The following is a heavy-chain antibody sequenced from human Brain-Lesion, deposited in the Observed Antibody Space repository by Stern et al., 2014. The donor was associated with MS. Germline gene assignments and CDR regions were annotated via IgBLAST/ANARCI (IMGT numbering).Heavy chain of an antibody. D-gene: IGHD3-10*01. J-gene: IGHJ4*02. V-gene: IGHV4-31*03. CDR2: ISYSGTT. CDR1: GCSINSGGYY. Sequence: QAHLVASGPGLVKPSQTLSLPFTVSGCSINSGGYYWSWVPQPPGKGLDWIGYISYSGTTYYKSSLKSRMTMSLDTSKNQFSLKLTSVTAADTALYYCARMVEGSSKLFPEFFDLWGQGTLVTVSS. CDR3: ARMVEGSSKLFPEFFDL.